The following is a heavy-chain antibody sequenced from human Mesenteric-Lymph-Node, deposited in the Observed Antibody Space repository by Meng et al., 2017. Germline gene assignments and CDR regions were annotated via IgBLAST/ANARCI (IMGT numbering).Heavy chain of an antibody. D-gene: IGHD2-15*01. CDR3: ARDGGCSGGSCYPPDYYYYGMDV. J-gene: IGHJ6*02. CDR2: IIPIFGTA. Sequence: SVKVSCKASGGTFSSYAISWVRQAPGQGLEGMGGIIPIFGTANYAQKFQGRVTITADESTSTAYMELSSLRSEDTAVYYCARDGGCSGGSCYPPDYYYYGMDVWGQGTTVTVSS. V-gene: IGHV1-69*13. CDR1: GGTFSSYA.